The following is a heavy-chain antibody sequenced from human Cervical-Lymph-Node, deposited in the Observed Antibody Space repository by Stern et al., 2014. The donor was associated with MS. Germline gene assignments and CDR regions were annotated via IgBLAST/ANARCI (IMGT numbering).Heavy chain of an antibody. Sequence: QVQLQESGPGLVKPSETLSLTCTVSGHSISSRRYFWGWIRQPPGKGLEWIGTIYYGGNTYFNPSLEGRVNIPVDTSKNQFSLRLSSVTAADTAVYYCVRPSSGYYPSFDPWGQGTLVTVSS. D-gene: IGHD3-22*01. J-gene: IGHJ5*02. CDR2: IYYGGNT. V-gene: IGHV4-39*01. CDR1: GHSISSRRYF. CDR3: VRPSSGYYPSFDP.